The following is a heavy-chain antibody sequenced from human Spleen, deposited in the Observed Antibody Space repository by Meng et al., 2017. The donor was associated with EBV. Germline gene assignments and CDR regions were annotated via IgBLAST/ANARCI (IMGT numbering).Heavy chain of an antibody. CDR1: GYSFNNYA. D-gene: IGHD3-10*01. Sequence: QVQLVQSGAEVKKPGASVKVSCKASGYSFNNYAMHWVRQAPGQRLEWMGWISAGNGDTKYSQKFQGRVTITRDNVASTAYMDLSSLTSEDTAVYYCASGEGRGFLTYWGQGTLVTVSS. V-gene: IGHV1-3*01. CDR2: ISAGNGDT. J-gene: IGHJ4*02. CDR3: ASGEGRGFLTY.